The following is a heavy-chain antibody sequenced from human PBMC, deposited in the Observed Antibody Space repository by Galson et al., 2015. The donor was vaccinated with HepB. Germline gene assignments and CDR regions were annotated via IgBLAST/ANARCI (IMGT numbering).Heavy chain of an antibody. D-gene: IGHD3/OR15-3a*01. Sequence: SETLSFTCAVYGGSFSGYYWNWIRQPPGKGLEWIGEINHSGSTNYNPSLKSRVTISVDTSRNQFSLKLSSVTAADTAVYYCARGKQLYFGRGTGLFDPWGQGTLVTVSS. CDR3: ARGKQLYFGRGTGLFDP. CDR2: INHSGST. J-gene: IGHJ5*02. CDR1: GGSFSGYY. V-gene: IGHV4-34*01.